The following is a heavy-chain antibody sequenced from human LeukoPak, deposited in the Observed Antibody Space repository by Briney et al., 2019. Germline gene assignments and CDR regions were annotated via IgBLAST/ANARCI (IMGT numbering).Heavy chain of an antibody. Sequence: GGSLRLSCAASGFTFGSYAMSWVRQAPGKGLEWVSAISGSGGSTYYADSVKGRFTISRDNSKNTLYLQMNSLRAEDTAVYYCAKAPSKVVPAAHFDYWGQGTLVTVSS. CDR2: ISGSGGST. V-gene: IGHV3-23*01. J-gene: IGHJ4*02. D-gene: IGHD2-2*01. CDR1: GFTFGSYA. CDR3: AKAPSKVVPAAHFDY.